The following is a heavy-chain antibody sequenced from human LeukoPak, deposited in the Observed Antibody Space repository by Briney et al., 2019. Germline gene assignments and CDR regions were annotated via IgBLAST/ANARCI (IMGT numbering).Heavy chain of an antibody. D-gene: IGHD3-3*01. V-gene: IGHV3-30*02. CDR2: IRYDGSNK. CDR3: ARDPHGAFGVVILAGDY. J-gene: IGHJ4*02. Sequence: SGGSLRLSCAASGFTFSSYGMYWVRQAPGKGLEWVAFIRYDGSNKYYADSVKGRFTISRDNSKNTLYLQMNSLRTEDTAVYYCARDPHGAFGVVILAGDYWGQGTLVTVSS. CDR1: GFTFSSYG.